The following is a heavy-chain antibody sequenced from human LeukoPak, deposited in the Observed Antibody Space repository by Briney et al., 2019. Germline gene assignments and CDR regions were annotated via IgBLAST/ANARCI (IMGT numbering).Heavy chain of an antibody. V-gene: IGHV3-7*01. CDR2: IKRDGSDK. D-gene: IGHD6-19*01. CDR1: GFTFSNYW. Sequence: AGGSLRLSCAASGFTFSNYWMSWVRQAPGKGLEWVASIKRDGSDKYYVDSVKGRFSISRDNAKNSLYLQMNSLRAEDTAMYYCARDGAWQWLSIWGQGTMVTVSS. CDR3: ARDGAWQWLSI. J-gene: IGHJ3*02.